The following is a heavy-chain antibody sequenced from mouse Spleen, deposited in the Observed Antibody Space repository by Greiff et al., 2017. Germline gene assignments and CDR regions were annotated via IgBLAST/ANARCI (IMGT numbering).Heavy chain of an antibody. J-gene: IGHJ3*01. CDR1: GYTFTSYW. CDR2: IHPNSGST. Sequence: QVQLQQSGAELVKPGASVKLSCKASGYTFTSYWMHWVKQRPGQGLEWIGMIHPNSGSTNYNEKFKSKATLTVDKSSSTAYMQLSSLTSEDSAVYYCARGGSYYSYDVGAWFAYWGQGTLVTVSA. V-gene: IGHV1-64*01. CDR3: ARGGSYYSYDVGAWFAY. D-gene: IGHD2-12*01.